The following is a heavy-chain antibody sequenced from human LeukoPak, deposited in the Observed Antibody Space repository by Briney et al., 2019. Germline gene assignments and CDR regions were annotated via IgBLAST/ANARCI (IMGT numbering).Heavy chain of an antibody. V-gene: IGHV3-73*01. CDR3: ARVSRSIYCSSTSCPYYFDY. CDR1: GFTFSGTT. D-gene: IGHD2-2*01. Sequence: GGSLRLSCAASGFTFSGTTMHWVRQASGKGLEWVGRIRSKANSYATAFGASVKGRFTISRDDSKNTAYLQMNSLRAEDTAVYYCARVSRSIYCSSTSCPYYFDYWGQGTLVTVSS. CDR2: IRSKANSYAT. J-gene: IGHJ4*02.